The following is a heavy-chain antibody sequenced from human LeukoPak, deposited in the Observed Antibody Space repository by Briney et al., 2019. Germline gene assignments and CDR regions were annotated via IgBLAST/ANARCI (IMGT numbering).Heavy chain of an antibody. V-gene: IGHV1-69*05. D-gene: IGHD6-19*01. Sequence: SVKVSCKASGGTFSSYAISWVRQAPGQGLEWMGRIIPIFGTANYAQKFQGRVTITTDESTSTAYMELSSLRSEDTAVYYCARVPRKAVAGHFRGDSNWFDPWGQGTLVTVSS. CDR3: ARVPRKAVAGHFRGDSNWFDP. CDR2: IIPIFGTA. J-gene: IGHJ5*02. CDR1: GGTFSSYA.